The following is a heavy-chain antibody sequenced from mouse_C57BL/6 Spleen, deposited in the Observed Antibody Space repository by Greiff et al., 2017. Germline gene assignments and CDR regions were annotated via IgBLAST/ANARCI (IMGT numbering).Heavy chain of an antibody. CDR2: IDPSDSYT. J-gene: IGHJ1*03. Sequence: VQLQQPGPELVKPGASVKLSCKASGYTFTSYWMQWVKQRPGQGLEWIGEIDPSDSYTNYNQKFTGKATFTVDASSSTAYMQLSSLTSEDAAVYYYAKRSYYSKGWYFDVWGTGTTVTVSS. D-gene: IGHD2-5*01. CDR3: AKRSYYSKGWYFDV. V-gene: IGHV1-50*01. CDR1: GYTFTSYW.